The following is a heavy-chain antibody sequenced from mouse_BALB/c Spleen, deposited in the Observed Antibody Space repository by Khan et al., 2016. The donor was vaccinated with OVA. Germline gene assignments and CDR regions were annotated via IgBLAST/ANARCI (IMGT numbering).Heavy chain of an antibody. CDR1: GYTFTNYW. CDR3: ARNAYFGNYFDY. Sequence: QVQLQQSGADLVKPGASVKLSCKASGYTFTNYWVHWVKQGPGQGLEWIGEIYPGDGRVNYNEKFKNKASLTVDRSSSTAYMQLSSLTSEDSAVYYCARNAYFGNYFDYGGQGSTLTVSS. V-gene: IGHV1S81*02. CDR2: IYPGDGRV. J-gene: IGHJ2*01. D-gene: IGHD2-10*01.